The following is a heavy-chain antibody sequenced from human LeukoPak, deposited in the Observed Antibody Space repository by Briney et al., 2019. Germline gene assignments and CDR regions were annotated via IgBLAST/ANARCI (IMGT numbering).Heavy chain of an antibody. CDR2: ISYDGSNK. CDR3: AKEHLNYYDSSGYYYAFFDY. CDR1: GFTFSSYG. Sequence: GGSLRLSCAASGFTFSSYGMHWVRQAPGKGLEWVAVISYDGSNKYYADSVKGRFTISRDNSKNTLYLQMNSLRAEDTAVYYCAKEHLNYYDSSGYYYAFFDYWGQGTLVTVSS. J-gene: IGHJ4*02. D-gene: IGHD3-22*01. V-gene: IGHV3-30*18.